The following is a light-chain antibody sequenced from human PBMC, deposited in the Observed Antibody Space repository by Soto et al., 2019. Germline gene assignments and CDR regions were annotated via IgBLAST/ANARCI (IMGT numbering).Light chain of an antibody. V-gene: IGKV1-5*03. Sequence: DIQMTQSPSTLSASIGDRVTITCRASLSVGSYLAWYQQKPGKVPNLLIYKASTLESGVPSRFSGSGSGTEFTLTISSLQPDDIATYYCQQYNIYPLTFGGGTKVEIK. CDR1: LSVGSY. CDR2: KAS. J-gene: IGKJ4*01. CDR3: QQYNIYPLT.